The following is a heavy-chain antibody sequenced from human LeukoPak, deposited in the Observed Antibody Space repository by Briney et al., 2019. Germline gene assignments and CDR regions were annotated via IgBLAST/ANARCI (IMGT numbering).Heavy chain of an antibody. CDR2: FDPEDGET. D-gene: IGHD2-15*01. CDR1: GYTLTELS. CDR3: ATGRRSDIGSWGSVHDY. J-gene: IGHJ4*02. V-gene: IGHV1-24*01. Sequence: GASVKISCKVSGYTLTELSMHWVRQAPGKGLEWMGGFDPEDGETIYAQKFQGRVTMTEDTSTDTAYMELSSLRSEDTAVYYCATGRRSDIGSWGSVHDYWGQGTLVTVSS.